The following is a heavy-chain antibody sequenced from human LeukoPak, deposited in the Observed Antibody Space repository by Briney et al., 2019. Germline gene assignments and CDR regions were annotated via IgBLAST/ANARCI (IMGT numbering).Heavy chain of an antibody. CDR2: ISGDGGDI. CDR3: ARGGSYLSAFDI. J-gene: IGHJ3*02. CDR1: GFTFSDYY. D-gene: IGHD1-26*01. Sequence: GGSLRLSCAASGFTFSDYYMSWIRQAPGKGLEGLSYISGDGGDINYADSVGGRFTISRDNSKNKLYLQMNSLRGEDTAVYYCARGGSYLSAFDIWGQGTMVTVSS. V-gene: IGHV3-11*05.